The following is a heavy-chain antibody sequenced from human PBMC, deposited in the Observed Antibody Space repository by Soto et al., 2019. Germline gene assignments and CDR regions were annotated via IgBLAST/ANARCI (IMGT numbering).Heavy chain of an antibody. CDR3: ARGTITGLLDY. CDR2: INAGNGNT. Sequence: SLKLSCTASGYPFTSYDMHWVRHAPGQRLEWMGWINAGNGNTKYSQKFQGRVTITRDTSASTAYMELSSLRSEDTAGYYCARGTITGLLDYYGQGTLVSVSA. CDR1: GYPFTSYD. V-gene: IGHV1-3*01. J-gene: IGHJ4*01. D-gene: IGHD1-20*01.